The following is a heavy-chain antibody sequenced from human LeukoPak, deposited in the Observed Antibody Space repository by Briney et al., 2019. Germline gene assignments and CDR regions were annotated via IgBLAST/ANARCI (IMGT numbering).Heavy chain of an antibody. J-gene: IGHJ6*03. V-gene: IGHV3-66*01. CDR2: IYSGGST. Sequence: GGSLRLSCAASGFTVSSNYMSWVRQAPGKGLEWVSVIYSGGSTYYADSVKGRFTISRDNSKNTLYLQMNSLRAEDTAVYYCAYSSSWYYYMDVWGKGTTVTISS. CDR1: GFTVSSNY. CDR3: AYSSSWYYYMDV. D-gene: IGHD6-13*01.